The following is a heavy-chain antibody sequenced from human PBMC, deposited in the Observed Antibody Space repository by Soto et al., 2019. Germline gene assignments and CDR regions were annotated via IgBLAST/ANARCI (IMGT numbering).Heavy chain of an antibody. CDR3: ARGMTPLGAPAWYYFDS. D-gene: IGHD2-15*01. V-gene: IGHV4-4*07. CDR2: FSLSGTT. CDR1: GASITGSSY. Sequence: SETLSLTCTVSGASITGSSYWSWIRQPAGKGLEWIGRFSLSGTTNYNPSLRGRVTMSADVSKNQFSLRLTSVTAADTALYYCARGMTPLGAPAWYYFDSWGQGTMVTVSS. J-gene: IGHJ4*02.